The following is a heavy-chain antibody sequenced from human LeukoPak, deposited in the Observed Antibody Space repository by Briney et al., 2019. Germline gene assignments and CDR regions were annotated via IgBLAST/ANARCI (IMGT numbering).Heavy chain of an antibody. V-gene: IGHV4-39*07. CDR1: GDSIRSSSYY. J-gene: IGHJ4*02. Sequence: SETLSLTCTVSGDSIRSSSYYWGWTRQPPGKGLEWIGNIYYSGSTYYNPSLTSRVTISVDKSKNQFSLKLSSVTAADTAVYYCARFPGDLPPYFDYWGQGTLVTVSS. D-gene: IGHD4-17*01. CDR2: IYYSGST. CDR3: ARFPGDLPPYFDY.